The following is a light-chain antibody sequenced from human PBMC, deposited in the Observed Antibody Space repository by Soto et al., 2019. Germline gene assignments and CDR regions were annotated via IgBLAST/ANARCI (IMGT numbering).Light chain of an antibody. CDR2: DAS. V-gene: IGKV3-11*01. Sequence: IVLTQSPAPRSWAPGERATISGRASQSVSTFLAWYQHKPGQAPRLLISDASNRATGIPPRFSGSGSGTDFTLTISSLEPEDFAVYYCQHRSNWPRTFGQGTKVDIK. CDR3: QHRSNWPRT. J-gene: IGKJ1*01. CDR1: QSVSTF.